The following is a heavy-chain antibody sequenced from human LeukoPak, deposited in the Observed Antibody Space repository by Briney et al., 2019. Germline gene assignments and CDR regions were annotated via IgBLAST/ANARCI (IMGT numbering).Heavy chain of an antibody. D-gene: IGHD3-10*01. V-gene: IGHV4-34*01. J-gene: IGHJ5*02. CDR2: INHSGST. CDR3: ARGLPGSDTMVRGVMKGWFDP. CDR1: GGSFSGYY. Sequence: PSETLSLTCAVYGGSFSGYYWSWIRQPPGKRLEWIGEINHSGSTNYNPSLKSRVTLSVDTSKNQFSLKLSSVTAADTAVYYCARGLPGSDTMVRGVMKGWFDPWGQGTLVTVSS.